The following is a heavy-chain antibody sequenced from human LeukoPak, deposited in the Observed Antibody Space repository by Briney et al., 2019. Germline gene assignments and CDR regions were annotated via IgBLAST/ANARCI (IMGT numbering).Heavy chain of an antibody. CDR1: GFTFSSYS. CDR3: ARVLTVGRELLES. D-gene: IGHD1-26*01. J-gene: IGHJ5*02. CDR2: ISSSSSYI. V-gene: IGHV3-21*01. Sequence: KTGGSLRLSCAASGFTFSSYSMNWVRQAPGKGLEWVSSISSSSSYIYYADSVKGRFTISRDNAKNSLYLQMNSLRAEDTAVYYCARVLTVGRELLESWGQGTLVTVSS.